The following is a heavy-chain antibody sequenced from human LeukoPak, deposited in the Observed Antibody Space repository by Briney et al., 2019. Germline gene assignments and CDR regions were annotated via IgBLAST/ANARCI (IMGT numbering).Heavy chain of an antibody. D-gene: IGHD2-2*01. J-gene: IGHJ4*02. CDR2: ISSAGGYI. Sequence: GGSLRLSCAASGFTFSSYTLNWVRQAPGKGLEWVSSISSAGGYIYYADSVKGRFTISRDNAKNSLYLQMNSLGAVDTAVYYCAREIVSSNSFDNWGQGTLVTVSS. CDR1: GFTFSSYT. V-gene: IGHV3-21*01. CDR3: AREIVSSNSFDN.